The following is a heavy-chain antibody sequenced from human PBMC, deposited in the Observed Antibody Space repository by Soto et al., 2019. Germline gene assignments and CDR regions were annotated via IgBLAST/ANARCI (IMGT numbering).Heavy chain of an antibody. CDR1: GYTFTSYA. J-gene: IGHJ4*02. CDR2: FNAGNGNT. CDR3: ARGDYYNIDAS. Sequence: QVQLVQSGAEVKKPGASVKVSCKASGYTFTSYAMHWVRQAPGQRLEWMGWFNAGNGNTKLSQKFQGRVTITRDTPASTAYIELTSLRSDDPAVYYCARGDYYNIDASGGQGTLVTASS. D-gene: IGHD3-22*01. V-gene: IGHV1-3*01.